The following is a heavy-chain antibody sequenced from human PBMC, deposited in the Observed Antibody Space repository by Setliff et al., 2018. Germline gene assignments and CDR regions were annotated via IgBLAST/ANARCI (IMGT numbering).Heavy chain of an antibody. V-gene: IGHV4-61*09. J-gene: IGHJ4*02. Sequence: SETLSLTCTVSGGSISRGSYYWSWIRQPAGKGLEWIGHIYTSGSTNYRPSLKSRLTISVDTSKNQFSLKLTSVTAADTAFYFCAKGGTYRYFDFWGQGTLVTVSS. CDR1: GGSISRGSYY. D-gene: IGHD1-1*01. CDR2: IYTSGST. CDR3: AKGGTYRYFDF.